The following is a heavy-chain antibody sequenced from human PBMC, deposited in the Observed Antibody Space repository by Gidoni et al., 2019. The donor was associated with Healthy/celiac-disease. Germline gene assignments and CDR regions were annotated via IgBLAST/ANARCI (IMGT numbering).Heavy chain of an antibody. Sequence: QVQLVQSGAEEKKPGASVKVSCKASGYTFTSYSMHLLRQAPGPGLEWMGIINPSGGSTSYAQKFQGRVTMTRDTSTSTVYMELSSLRSEDTAVYYCAREGAGGFLWDYWGQGTLVTVSS. CDR3: AREGAGGFLWDY. CDR2: INPSGGST. D-gene: IGHD1-26*01. CDR1: GYTFTSYS. V-gene: IGHV1-46*01. J-gene: IGHJ4*02.